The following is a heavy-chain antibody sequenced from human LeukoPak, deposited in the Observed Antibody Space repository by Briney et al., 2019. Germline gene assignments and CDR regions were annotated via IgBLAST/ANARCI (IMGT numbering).Heavy chain of an antibody. J-gene: IGHJ4*02. D-gene: IGHD6-19*01. CDR2: IWYDGSNK. Sequence: GGALTLSCAASGFTFSSYGMHWVRQAPGKGLEGVAVIWYDGSNKYYADSVKGRFTISRDNSKNTLYLQMNSLRAEDTAVYYCASTSGWYEPIDYWGQGTLVTVSS. CDR1: GFTFSSYG. CDR3: ASTSGWYEPIDY. V-gene: IGHV3-33*01.